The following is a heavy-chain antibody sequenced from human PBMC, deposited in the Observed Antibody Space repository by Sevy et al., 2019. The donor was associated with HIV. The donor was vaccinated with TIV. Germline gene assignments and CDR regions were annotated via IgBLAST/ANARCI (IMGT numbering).Heavy chain of an antibody. CDR1: NYSISGGYY. CDR3: ARASGGDRLHYYGMDV. V-gene: IGHV4-38-2*01. CDR2: GYHGGST. J-gene: IGHJ6*02. D-gene: IGHD2-21*02. Sequence: SETLSLTCAVSNYSISGGYYWGWIRQPPGKGLEWIGNGYHGGSTYDNPSLQSRVTISLDTSKNHFSLRLRSVTAADTAVYYCARASGGDRLHYYGMDVWGQGTTVTVSS.